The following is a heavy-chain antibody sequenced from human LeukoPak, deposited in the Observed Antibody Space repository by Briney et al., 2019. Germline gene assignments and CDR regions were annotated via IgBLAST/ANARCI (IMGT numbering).Heavy chain of an antibody. D-gene: IGHD6-13*01. CDR2: ICWDSGSI. CDR1: GFTFDDYA. CDR3: ARDAGYSSSWAYRRGDGDAFDI. J-gene: IGHJ3*02. Sequence: PGGSLRLSCAASGFTFDDYAMHWVRQALGKGLEWVSGICWDSGSIGYADSVKGRFTISRDNAKNSLYLQMNSLRAEDTALYHCARDAGYSSSWAYRRGDGDAFDIWGQGTMVTVSS. V-gene: IGHV3-9*01.